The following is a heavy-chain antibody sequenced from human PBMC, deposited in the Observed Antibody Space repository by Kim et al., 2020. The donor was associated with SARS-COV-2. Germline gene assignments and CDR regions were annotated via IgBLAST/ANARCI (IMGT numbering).Heavy chain of an antibody. CDR3: AKDVVVPAAIGGFYYCGMDV. CDR1: GFTFSSYG. J-gene: IGHJ6*02. V-gene: IGHV3-30*18. CDR2: ISYDGSNK. Sequence: GGSLRLSCAASGFTFSSYGMHWVRQAPGKGLEWVAVISYDGSNKYYADSVKGRFTISRDNSKNTLYLQMNSLRAEDTAVYYCAKDVVVPAAIGGFYYCGMDVWGQGATFTVSS. D-gene: IGHD2-2*02.